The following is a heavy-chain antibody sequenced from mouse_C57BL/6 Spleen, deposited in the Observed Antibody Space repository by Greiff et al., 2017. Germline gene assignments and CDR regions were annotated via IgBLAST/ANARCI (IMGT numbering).Heavy chain of an antibody. J-gene: IGHJ1*03. V-gene: IGHV5-16*01. Sequence: EVKLVESEGGLVQPGSSLKLSCKASGFTFSDYYMAWVRQAPEKGLEWVATINYDGSSTYYLDSLKSRFIISRDNAKNILYLQMSSLTSEDTATYYCARVPYGNYWYFDVWGTGTTVTVSS. CDR1: GFTFSDYY. CDR3: ARVPYGNYWYFDV. D-gene: IGHD2-1*01. CDR2: INYDGSST.